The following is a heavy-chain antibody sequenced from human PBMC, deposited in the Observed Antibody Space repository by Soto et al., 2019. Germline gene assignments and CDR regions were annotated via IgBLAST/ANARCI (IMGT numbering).Heavy chain of an antibody. CDR2: IYHSGT. CDR1: GGSISSGGYS. J-gene: IGHJ4*02. D-gene: IGHD4-17*01. V-gene: IGHV4-30-2*01. CDR3: ARGGKTVTTLDY. Sequence: QLQLQESGSGLVKPSQTLSLTCAVSGGSISSGGYSWGWIRQPPGKGLEWIGYIYHSGTYYNPSLKRRVTISVDRSKNQFSLKLSSVSAADTAVYYCARGGKTVTTLDYWGQGTLVTVSS.